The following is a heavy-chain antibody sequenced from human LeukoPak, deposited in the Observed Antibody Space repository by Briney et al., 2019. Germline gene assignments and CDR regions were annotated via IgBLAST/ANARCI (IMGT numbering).Heavy chain of an antibody. D-gene: IGHD3-22*01. V-gene: IGHV4-59*08. CDR1: GGFISSYY. CDR3: ARCTCDSSGHVADY. CDR2: IYYSGST. Sequence: SETLSLTCTVSGGFISSYYWSWLRQPPGKGLEWLGYIYYSGSTNFNTSLKSRVPIPVDTSKNQSSLKLTSVAAGEPAGISCARCTCDSSGHVADYWGRGTLVTVPS. J-gene: IGHJ4*02.